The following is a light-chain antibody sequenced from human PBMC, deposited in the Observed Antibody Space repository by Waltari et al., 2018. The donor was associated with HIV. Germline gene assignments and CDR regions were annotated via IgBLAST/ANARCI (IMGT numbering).Light chain of an antibody. CDR2: RDN. CDR3: ATWDGSLGGAYV. J-gene: IGLJ1*01. CDR1: TSNAGSNF. Sequence: QSVLTQPPSASGTPGQRVTIPCSGTTSNAGSNFVSWYQQPPGTAPKVLIYRDNRRPSGVPDRFSGSKSGASASLAISGLRSEDEGDYYCATWDGSLGGAYVFGAGTKVSVL. V-gene: IGLV1-47*01.